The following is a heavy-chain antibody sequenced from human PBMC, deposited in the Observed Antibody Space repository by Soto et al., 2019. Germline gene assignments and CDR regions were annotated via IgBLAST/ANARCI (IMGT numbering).Heavy chain of an antibody. D-gene: IGHD3-10*01. V-gene: IGHV1-18*01. CDR2: ISAYNGNT. CDR3: ARDQLSITMVLGPRQNFDY. J-gene: IGHJ4*02. Sequence: GASVKVSCKASGYTFTSYGISWVRQAPGQGLEWMGWISAYNGNTNYAQKLQGRVTMTTDTSTSTAYMELRSLRSDDTAVYYCARDQLSITMVLGPRQNFDYWGQGTLVTVSS. CDR1: GYTFTSYG.